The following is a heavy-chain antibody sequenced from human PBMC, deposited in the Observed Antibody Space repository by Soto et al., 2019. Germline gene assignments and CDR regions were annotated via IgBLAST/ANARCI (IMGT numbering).Heavy chain of an antibody. CDR3: ARALFRGITMVRGVPFDP. CDR1: GGSISSYY. CDR2: IYYSGST. V-gene: IGHV4-59*01. Sequence: ETLSLTCTVSGGSISSYYWSWIRQPPGKGLEWIGYIYYSGSTNYNPSLKSRVTISVDTSKNQFSLKLSSVTAADTAVYYCARALFRGITMVRGVPFDPWGQGTLVTVSS. D-gene: IGHD3-10*01. J-gene: IGHJ5*02.